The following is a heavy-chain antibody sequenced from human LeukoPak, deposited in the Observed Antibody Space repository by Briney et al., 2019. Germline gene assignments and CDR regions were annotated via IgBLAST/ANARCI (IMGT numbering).Heavy chain of an antibody. CDR2: INHSGST. Sequence: PSETLSLTCAVYGGSFSGYYWSWIRQPPGKGLEWIGEINHSGSTNYNPSLKSRVTISVDTSKNQFSLQLSSVTAADTAVYYCARGIHYYYGSYLFVYCGQGTLATVSS. D-gene: IGHD3-10*01. CDR3: ARGIHYYYGSYLFVY. J-gene: IGHJ4*02. CDR1: GGSFSGYY. V-gene: IGHV4-34*01.